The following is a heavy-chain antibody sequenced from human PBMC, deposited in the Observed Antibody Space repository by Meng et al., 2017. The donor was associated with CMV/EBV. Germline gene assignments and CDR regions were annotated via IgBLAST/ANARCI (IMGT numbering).Heavy chain of an antibody. Sequence: SYAMHWVRQSTGKGLEWVAVISYDGSNKYYADSVKGRFTSSRDNSQNTLYLQMNSLRAEDTALYYCARDLPGEYDFWSGYSYLFDYWGQGTLVTVSS. CDR1: SYA. V-gene: IGHV3-30*04. J-gene: IGHJ4*02. CDR3: ARDLPGEYDFWSGYSYLFDY. D-gene: IGHD3-3*01. CDR2: ISYDGSNK.